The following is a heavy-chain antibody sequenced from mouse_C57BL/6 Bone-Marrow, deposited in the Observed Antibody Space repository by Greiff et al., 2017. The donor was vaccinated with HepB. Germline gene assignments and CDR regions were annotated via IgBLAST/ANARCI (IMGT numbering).Heavy chain of an antibody. CDR2: ISGGGGNT. V-gene: IGHV5-9*01. Sequence: EVHLVESGGGLVKPGGSLKLSCAASGFTFSSYTMSWVRQTPEKRLEWVATISGGGGNTYYPDSVKGRFTISRDNAKNTLYLQMSSLRSEDTALYYCARLDYGSSYDAMDYWGQGTSVTVSS. CDR3: ARLDYGSSYDAMDY. J-gene: IGHJ4*01. CDR1: GFTFSSYT. D-gene: IGHD1-1*01.